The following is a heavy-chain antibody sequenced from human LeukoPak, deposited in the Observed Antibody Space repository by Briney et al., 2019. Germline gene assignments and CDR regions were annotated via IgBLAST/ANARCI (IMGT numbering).Heavy chain of an antibody. CDR2: ISRNGGST. CDR3: ARGFRNGPFDC. V-gene: IGHV3-20*04. D-gene: IGHD2-8*01. CDR1: GFTFDDYG. Sequence: GGSLRLSCEASGFTFDDYGMSWVRQPPGKGLEWVSGISRNGGSTDYADSVKGRFTISRDNAKNSHFLQMDSLRVEDTAFYYCARGFRNGPFDCWGQGTLVTVSS. J-gene: IGHJ4*02.